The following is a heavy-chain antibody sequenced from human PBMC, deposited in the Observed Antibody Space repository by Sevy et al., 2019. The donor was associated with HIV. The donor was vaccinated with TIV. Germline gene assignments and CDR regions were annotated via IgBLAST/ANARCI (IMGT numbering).Heavy chain of an antibody. V-gene: IGHV3-7*01. J-gene: IGHJ4*02. Sequence: GGSLRLSCAASGFTFSSYWMSWVRQAPGKGLEWVANIKQDGSEKYYVDSVKGRFTISRDNAKNSLYLQMNSLRAEDTAVYYCARDTYYYGSGSYWVYWGQGTLVTVPS. D-gene: IGHD3-10*01. CDR3: ARDTYYYGSGSYWVY. CDR1: GFTFSSYW. CDR2: IKQDGSEK.